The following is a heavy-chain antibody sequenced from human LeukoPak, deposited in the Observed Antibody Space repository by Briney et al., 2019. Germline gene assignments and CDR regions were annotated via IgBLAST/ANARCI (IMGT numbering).Heavy chain of an antibody. Sequence: PGGSLRLSCAASGFTFSSYGMHWVRQAPGKGLEWVTFIRYDGTNKYYEDSVKGRFTISRDNSKNTLYLQMNSLRAEDTAVYHCAKSSNGWYMSPIDYWGQGTLVTVSS. CDR1: GFTFSSYG. CDR2: IRYDGTNK. CDR3: AKSSNGWYMSPIDY. V-gene: IGHV3-30*02. J-gene: IGHJ4*02. D-gene: IGHD6-19*01.